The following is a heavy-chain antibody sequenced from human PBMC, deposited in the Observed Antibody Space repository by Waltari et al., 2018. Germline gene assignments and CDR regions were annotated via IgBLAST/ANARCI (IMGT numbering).Heavy chain of an antibody. J-gene: IGHJ4*02. CDR3: AGATEY. CDR1: GYTFTSYD. CDR2: SNPNTGNT. Sequence: QVQLVQSGAEVKKPGASVQVSCKASGYTFTSYDINWVRKATGQGCGWMGWSNPNTGNTGDAQKFQGRVTMARNTSISTAYMELSSLRSEDTAVYYCAGATEYWGQGTLVTVSS. V-gene: IGHV1-8*01.